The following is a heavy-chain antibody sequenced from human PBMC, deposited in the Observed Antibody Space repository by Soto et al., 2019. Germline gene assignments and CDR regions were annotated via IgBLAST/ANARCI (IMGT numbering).Heavy chain of an antibody. Sequence: SVKVSCKASGYTFTSYGISWVRQARGQGLEWMGWISAYNGNTNYAQKLQGRVTMTTDTSTGTAYMELRSLRSDDTAVYYCARDLVSGWELGQDWFDPWGQGTLVTVS. CDR2: ISAYNGNT. J-gene: IGHJ5*02. CDR1: GYTFTSYG. V-gene: IGHV1-18*01. D-gene: IGHD1-26*01. CDR3: ARDLVSGWELGQDWFDP.